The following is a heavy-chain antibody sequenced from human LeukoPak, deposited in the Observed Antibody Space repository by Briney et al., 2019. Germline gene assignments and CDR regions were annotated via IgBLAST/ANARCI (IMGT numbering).Heavy chain of an antibody. CDR3: ARVAKYYYGSETYYFFEH. CDR1: GFTFSSYE. Sequence: GGSLRLSCAASGFTFSSYEMNWVRQAPGKGLEWVSYISSSGSIIYYADSVKGRFTISRDNAKNSLYLQMNSLRVEDTAVYYCARVAKYYYGSETYYFFEHWGQGTPVTASS. D-gene: IGHD3-10*01. J-gene: IGHJ4*02. CDR2: ISSSGSII. V-gene: IGHV3-48*03.